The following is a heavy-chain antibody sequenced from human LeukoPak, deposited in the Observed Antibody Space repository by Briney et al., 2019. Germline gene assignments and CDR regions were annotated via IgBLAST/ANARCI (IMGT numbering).Heavy chain of an antibody. Sequence: GGSLRLSCAASGFTFRRYWMSWARQASGKGLEWVANIKQDGSEKYYVDSVKGRFTISRDNAKNSLSLQMNSLRAEDTAMYYCARIKYNSNWWEAFDIWGQGTMVTVSS. CDR1: GFTFRRYW. V-gene: IGHV3-7*04. D-gene: IGHD6-13*01. CDR3: ARIKYNSNWWEAFDI. J-gene: IGHJ3*02. CDR2: IKQDGSEK.